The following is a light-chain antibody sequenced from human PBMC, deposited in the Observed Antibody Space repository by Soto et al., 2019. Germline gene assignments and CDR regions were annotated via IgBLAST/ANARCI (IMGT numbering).Light chain of an antibody. Sequence: QSVLTQPASVSGSPGQSITISCTGTSSDVGSDNLVSWYQQHPGKAPKFIIYEVSQRPAGVSYRFSGSKSGNTAYLTISGLPAEDEADYYCCSDAGSITYVFGTGTKVTVL. CDR1: SSDVGSDNL. V-gene: IGLV2-23*02. CDR2: EVS. J-gene: IGLJ1*01. CDR3: CSDAGSITYV.